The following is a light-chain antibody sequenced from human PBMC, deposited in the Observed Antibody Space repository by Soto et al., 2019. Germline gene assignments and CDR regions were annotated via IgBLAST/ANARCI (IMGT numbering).Light chain of an antibody. Sequence: QSALTQPPSASGSPGQSVTISCTGTSSDVGGYNFVSWYQHFPGKAPKLIIYDVTKRPSGVPDRFSGSKSGNTASLTVSGLQTDDEDDYYCSSYGGSNNFVFGSGTKLTVL. V-gene: IGLV2-8*01. CDR2: DVT. CDR1: SSDVGGYNF. J-gene: IGLJ2*01. CDR3: SSYGGSNNFV.